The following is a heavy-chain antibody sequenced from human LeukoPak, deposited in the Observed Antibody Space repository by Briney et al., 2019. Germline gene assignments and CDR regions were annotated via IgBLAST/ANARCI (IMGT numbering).Heavy chain of an antibody. V-gene: IGHV1-46*01. D-gene: IGHD4-17*01. CDR3: ARRARDFGDSHAFDV. Sequence: ASVKVSCKASGYTFTSYYMHWVRRAPGQGLEWMGIINPSGGSTSYAQKFQGRVTITRDNAKNSLYLQMNSLRAEGTANYYCARRARDFGDSHAFDVWGQGTMVTVSS. CDR2: INPSGGST. J-gene: IGHJ3*01. CDR1: GYTFTSYY.